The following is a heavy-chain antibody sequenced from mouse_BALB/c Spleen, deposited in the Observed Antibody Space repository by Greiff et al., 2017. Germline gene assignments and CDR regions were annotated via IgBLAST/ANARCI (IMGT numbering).Heavy chain of an antibody. J-gene: IGHJ2*01. CDR2: ISYSGST. V-gene: IGHV3-2*02. CDR1: GYSITSDYA. Sequence: EVKLVESGPGLVKPSQSLSLTCTVTGYSITSDYAWNWIRQFPGNKLEWMGYISYSGSTSYNPSLKSRISITRDTSKNQFFLQLNSVTTEDTATYYCARSGDGYPLDYWGQGTTLTVSS. D-gene: IGHD2-3*01. CDR3: ARSGDGYPLDY.